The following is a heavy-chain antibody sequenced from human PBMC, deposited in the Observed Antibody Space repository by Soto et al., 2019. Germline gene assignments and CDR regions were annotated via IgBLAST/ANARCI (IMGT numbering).Heavy chain of an antibody. CDR3: AKGGGDQRYCDY. Sequence: QVQLVDSGGGVVQPGRSLRLSCTGSGFTFSNYGMHWVRQAPGKGLEWVSIISHDGSNKYYAASVKDRFTISRDNSKKTLYLHMNSRGAEDTAVYYCAKGGGDQRYCDYWGQGTLVIVSS. CDR1: GFTFSNYG. CDR2: ISHDGSNK. D-gene: IGHD3-16*01. V-gene: IGHV3-30*18. J-gene: IGHJ4*02.